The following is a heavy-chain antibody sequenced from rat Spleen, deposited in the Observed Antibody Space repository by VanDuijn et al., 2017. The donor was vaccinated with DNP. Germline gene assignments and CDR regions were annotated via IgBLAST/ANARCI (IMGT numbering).Heavy chain of an antibody. CDR3: AGRPPPTRGPFDY. J-gene: IGHJ2*01. Sequence: EVQLVESGGGPVQPGRSLKLSCVASGFIFSNYGMAWVRQAPTKGLEWVASISNTGDNTYYSDSVKGRFSLSRDNAKSTLYLQVNSLRSEDTATYYCAGRPPPTRGPFDYWGQGVTVTVSS. D-gene: IGHD1-4*01. CDR2: ISNTGDNT. CDR1: GFIFSNYG. V-gene: IGHV5-31*01.